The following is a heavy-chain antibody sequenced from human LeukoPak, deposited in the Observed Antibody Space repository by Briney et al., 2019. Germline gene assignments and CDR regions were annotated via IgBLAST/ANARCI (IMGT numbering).Heavy chain of an antibody. CDR3: ARSGSSGWYWFDP. Sequence: SETLPLTCAVYGGSFSGYYWSWFRQPPGKELEWIGEINHSGSTNYNPSLKSRVTISVDTSKNQFSLKLSSVTAADTAVYYCARSGSSGWYWFDPWGQGTLVTVSS. J-gene: IGHJ5*02. V-gene: IGHV4-34*01. CDR1: GGSFSGYY. D-gene: IGHD6-19*01. CDR2: INHSGST.